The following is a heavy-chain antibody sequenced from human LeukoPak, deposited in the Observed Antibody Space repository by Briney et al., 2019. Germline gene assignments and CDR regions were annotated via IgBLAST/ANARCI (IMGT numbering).Heavy chain of an antibody. CDR1: GFTFGDYA. J-gene: IGHJ5*02. CDR3: VACSSGSCYGDRFDP. V-gene: IGHV3-23*01. CDR2: VSGSGDS. Sequence: GRSLRLSCTVSGFTFGDYAMSWVRQAPGKGLEWVSAVSGSGDSYYADSVKGRFTISRDNSKNTLYLQMNSLRAEDAAVYYCVACSSGSCYGDRFDPWGQGTLVTVSS. D-gene: IGHD2-2*01.